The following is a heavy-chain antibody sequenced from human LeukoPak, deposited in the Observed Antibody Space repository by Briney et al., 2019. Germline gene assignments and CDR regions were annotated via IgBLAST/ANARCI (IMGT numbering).Heavy chain of an antibody. CDR2: IYTSGST. J-gene: IGHJ5*02. V-gene: IGHV4-4*07. Sequence: SETLSLTCTVSGGSISSYYWSWIRQPAGKGLEWIGRIYTSGSTNYNPSLKSRVTMSVDTSKNQFSLKLSSVTAADTAVYYCARGHTAMTSGWFDPWGQGTLVTVSS. CDR3: ARGHTAMTSGWFDP. D-gene: IGHD5-18*01. CDR1: GGSISSYY.